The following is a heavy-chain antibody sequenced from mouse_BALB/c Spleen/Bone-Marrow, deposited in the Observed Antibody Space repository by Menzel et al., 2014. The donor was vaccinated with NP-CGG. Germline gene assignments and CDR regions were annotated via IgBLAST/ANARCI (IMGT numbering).Heavy chain of an antibody. CDR2: IYPGDGDT. CDR3: ARFRWGNYREGAMDY. J-gene: IGHJ4*01. CDR1: GYAFSSSW. V-gene: IGHV1-82*01. D-gene: IGHD2-1*01. Sequence: VQLQQSGPELVKPGASVKISCKASGYAFSSSWMNWVKQRPGQGLEWIGRIYPGDGDTNYNGKFKGKATLTADKSSSTAYMQLSSLTSVGSAVYFCARFRWGNYREGAMDYWGQGTSVTVSS.